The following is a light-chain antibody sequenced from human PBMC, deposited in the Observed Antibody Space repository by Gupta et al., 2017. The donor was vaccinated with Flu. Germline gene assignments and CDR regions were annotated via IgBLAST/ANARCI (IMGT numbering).Light chain of an antibody. CDR1: QSTNTNY. Sequence: EVVLTQSPGTLSLSPGERFTLSVRASQSTNTNYLAWYQQNPGQAPRLPIFSTSSRATRIPDRYSGSGSAAHFTLSIIILVPEAIALYFFQQYTTSRSTFGPGTKVELK. CDR3: QQYTTSRST. CDR2: STS. J-gene: IGKJ2*02. V-gene: IGKV3-20*01.